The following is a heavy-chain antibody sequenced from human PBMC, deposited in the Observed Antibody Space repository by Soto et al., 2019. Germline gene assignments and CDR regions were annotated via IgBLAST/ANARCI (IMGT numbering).Heavy chain of an antibody. D-gene: IGHD3-9*01. CDR1: GYTFTSYG. J-gene: IGHJ4*02. V-gene: IGHV1-18*01. CDR3: ARLSVLRYFDWSDDY. CDR2: ISAYNGNT. Sequence: ASVKVSCKASGYTFTSYGISWVRQAPGQGLEWMGWISAYNGNTNYAQKLQGRVTMTTDTSTSTAYMELRSLRSDDTAVYYCARLSVLRYFDWSDDYWGQGSLVTGSS.